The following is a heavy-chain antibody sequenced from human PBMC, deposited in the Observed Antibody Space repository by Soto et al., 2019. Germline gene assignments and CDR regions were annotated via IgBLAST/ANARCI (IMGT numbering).Heavy chain of an antibody. D-gene: IGHD6-13*01. J-gene: IGHJ5*02. CDR1: GGSSSSYY. Sequence: SKTLSLTCTVSGGSSSSYYWSWIRQPPGKGLGWIGYIYYSGSTNYNPSLKSRVTISVDTSKNQFSLKLSSVTAADTAVYYCARGHSSTWYWLDPWGQGTLVTVS. V-gene: IGHV4-59*01. CDR3: ARGHSSTWYWLDP. CDR2: IYYSGST.